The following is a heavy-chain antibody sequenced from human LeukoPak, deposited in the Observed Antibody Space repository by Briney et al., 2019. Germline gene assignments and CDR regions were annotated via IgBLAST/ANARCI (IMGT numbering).Heavy chain of an antibody. CDR3: ATPGLYYYDSSGRYAFDI. CDR1: GGTFSSYT. Sequence: SVKVSCKASGGTFSSYTISWVRQAPGQGLEWMGRIIPILGIANYAQKFQGRVTITADKSTSTAYMELSSLRSEDTAVYYCATPGLYYYDSSGRYAFDIWGQGTMVTVSS. J-gene: IGHJ3*02. CDR2: IIPILGIA. V-gene: IGHV1-69*02. D-gene: IGHD3-22*01.